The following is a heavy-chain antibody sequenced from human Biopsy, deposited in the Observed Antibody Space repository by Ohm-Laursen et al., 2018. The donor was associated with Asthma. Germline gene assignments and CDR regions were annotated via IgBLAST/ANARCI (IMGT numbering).Heavy chain of an antibody. CDR1: GFTFSSFG. Sequence: RSLRLSCAASGFTFSSFGIHWVRQAPGKGLEWVAVISYDGSNKYYADSVKGRFTISRDNSKNTLYLQMNSLRAEDTAVYYCAKWDTYYDFWSGYYTRYNYYYYGMDVWGQGTTVTVSS. D-gene: IGHD3-3*01. V-gene: IGHV3-30*18. CDR3: AKWDTYYDFWSGYYTRYNYYYYGMDV. CDR2: ISYDGSNK. J-gene: IGHJ6*02.